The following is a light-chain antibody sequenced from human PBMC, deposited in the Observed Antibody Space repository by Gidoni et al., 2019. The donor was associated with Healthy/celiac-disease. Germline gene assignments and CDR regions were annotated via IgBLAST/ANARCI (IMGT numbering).Light chain of an antibody. CDR1: QSISSY. CDR2: AAS. CDR3: QQSYSTPRT. Sequence: DIQMTPTPSALSASVGDRVTITGRARQSISSYLHWYQQKPGKAPKLLIYAASSLQSGVPSRFSGSGSGTDFTLTISSLQPEDFATYYCQQSYSTPRTFGQGTKVEIK. J-gene: IGKJ1*01. V-gene: IGKV1-39*01.